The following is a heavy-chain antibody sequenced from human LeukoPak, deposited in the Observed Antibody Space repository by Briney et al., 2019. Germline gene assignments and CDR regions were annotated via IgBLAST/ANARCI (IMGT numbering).Heavy chain of an antibody. D-gene: IGHD3-16*01. Sequence: GTLRLSCAASGFTFSDHYMDWVRQPPGKGLEWIGEINHSGGTKYNPSLKSRVTISVDTSKNQFSLKLSSVTAADTAMYYCARVKDPGGYYYYYYMDVWGKGTTVTVSS. J-gene: IGHJ6*03. CDR2: INHSGGT. V-gene: IGHV4-34*01. CDR3: ARVKDPGGYYYYYYMDV. CDR1: GFTFSDHY.